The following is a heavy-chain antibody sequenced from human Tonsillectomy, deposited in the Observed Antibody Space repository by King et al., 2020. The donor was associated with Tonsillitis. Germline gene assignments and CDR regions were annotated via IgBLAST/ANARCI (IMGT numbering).Heavy chain of an antibody. CDR3: ARTFYASGSFPGCFDY. Sequence: VQLQESGPGLGKPSETLSLTCTVSGDSISDYYRSWIRQPPGKGLEWVGYVSYSGSTNYKPSPKSRVTKSLDTSKNQFSLWLSSVTAADTAVYYCARTFYASGSFPGCFDYWGQGTLVTVSS. V-gene: IGHV4-59*01. CDR2: VSYSGST. J-gene: IGHJ4*02. D-gene: IGHD3-10*01. CDR1: GDSISDYY.